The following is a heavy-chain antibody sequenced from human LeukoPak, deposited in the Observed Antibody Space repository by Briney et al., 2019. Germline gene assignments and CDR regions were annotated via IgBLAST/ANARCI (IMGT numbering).Heavy chain of an antibody. CDR2: IIPIFGTA. CDR3: ARDRKGYYYGSGSSYYYYYYMDV. J-gene: IGHJ6*03. V-gene: IGHV1-69*13. CDR1: GGTFSSYA. D-gene: IGHD3-10*01. Sequence: GASVKVSCKASGGTFSSYAISWVRQAPGQGLEWMGGIIPIFGTANYAQKFQGRVTITADESTSTAYMELSSLRSEDTAVYYCARDRKGYYYGSGSSYYYYYYMDVWGKGTTVTVSS.